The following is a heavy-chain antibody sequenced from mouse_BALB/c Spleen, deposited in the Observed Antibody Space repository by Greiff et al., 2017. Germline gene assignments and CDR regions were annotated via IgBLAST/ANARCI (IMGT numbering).Heavy chain of an antibody. V-gene: IGHV5-4*02. CDR3: AREGGTGCAY. J-gene: IGHJ3*01. D-gene: IGHD3-3*01. Sequence: EVMLVESGGGLVKPGGSLKLSCAASGFTFSDYYMYWVRQTPEKRLEWVATISDGGSYTYYPDSVKGRFTISRDNAKNNLYLQMSSLKSEDTAMYYCAREGGTGCAYWGQGTLVTVSA. CDR2: ISDGGSYT. CDR1: GFTFSDYY.